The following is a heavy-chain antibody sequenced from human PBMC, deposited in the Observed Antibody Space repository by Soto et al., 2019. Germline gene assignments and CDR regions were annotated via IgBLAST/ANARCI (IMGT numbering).Heavy chain of an antibody. CDR3: ARDLQFNYYDSSGYYYGPYYYGMDV. Sequence: GGSLRLSWAASGVTFSSYDMHWVRQAPGKGLEWVAVISYDGSNKYYADSVKGRFTISRDNPKNTLYLQMNSLRAEDTAVYYCARDLQFNYYDSSGYYYGPYYYGMDVWXQGTTVTVSS. V-gene: IGHV3-30-3*01. D-gene: IGHD3-22*01. CDR1: GVTFSSYD. CDR2: ISYDGSNK. J-gene: IGHJ6*02.